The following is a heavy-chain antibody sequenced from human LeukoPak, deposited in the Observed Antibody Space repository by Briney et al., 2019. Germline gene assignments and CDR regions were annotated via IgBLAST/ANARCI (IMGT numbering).Heavy chain of an antibody. D-gene: IGHD2-21*02. Sequence: QPGRSLRLSCAASGFTFSNYGMHWVRQAPGKGLEWVAVISYDGSDKYYADSVKGRFTISRDNLKNTLYLQMNSLRVDDTAIYYCAKDWARKGAYCGGGCRRGHNWFDPWGQGTLVTVSS. J-gene: IGHJ5*02. V-gene: IGHV3-30*18. CDR3: AKDWARKGAYCGGGCRRGHNWFDP. CDR1: GFTFSNYG. CDR2: ISYDGSDK.